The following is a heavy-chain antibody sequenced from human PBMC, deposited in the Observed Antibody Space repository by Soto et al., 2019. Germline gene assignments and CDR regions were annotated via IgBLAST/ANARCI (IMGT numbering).Heavy chain of an antibody. CDR3: ARDLSIVATIREVDDY. CDR2: ISYDGSNK. V-gene: IGHV3-30-3*01. Sequence: GGSLRLSCAASGFTFSSYAMHWVRQAPGKGLEWVAVISYDGSNKYYADSVKGRFTISRDNSKNTLYLQMNSLRAEDTAVYYCARDLSIVATIREVDDYWGQGTLVTVSS. D-gene: IGHD5-12*01. CDR1: GFTFSSYA. J-gene: IGHJ4*02.